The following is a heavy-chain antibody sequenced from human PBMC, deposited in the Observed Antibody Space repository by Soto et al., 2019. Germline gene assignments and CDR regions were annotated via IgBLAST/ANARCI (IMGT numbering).Heavy chain of an antibody. V-gene: IGHV3-23*01. CDR3: AKDESVVVTATTDY. CDR1: GSTFSSYA. D-gene: IGHD2-21*02. J-gene: IGHJ4*02. Sequence: GGSLRLSCAASGSTFSSYAMSWVRQAPGKGLEWVSAISGSGGSTYYADSVKGRFTISRDNSKNTLYLQMNSLRAEDTAVYYCAKDESVVVTATTDYWGQGTLVTVSS. CDR2: ISGSGGST.